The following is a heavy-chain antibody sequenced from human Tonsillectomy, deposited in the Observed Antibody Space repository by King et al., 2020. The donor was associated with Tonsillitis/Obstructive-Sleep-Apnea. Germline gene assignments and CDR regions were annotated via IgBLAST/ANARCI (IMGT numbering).Heavy chain of an antibody. CDR3: VRDMGSSYYRRFDP. J-gene: IGHJ5*02. V-gene: IGHV3-48*02. CDR1: GFTFDDYS. CDR2: ISAGGGII. Sequence: VQLVESGGGLVQPGGSLRLSCAASGFTFDDYSMNWVRQTPGKGLEWVSYISAGGGIIYYADSVRGRFTISRDNGKNSLYLQMDSLRDEDTAFYYCVRDMGSSYYRRFDPWGQGTLVTGSS. D-gene: IGHD1-26*01.